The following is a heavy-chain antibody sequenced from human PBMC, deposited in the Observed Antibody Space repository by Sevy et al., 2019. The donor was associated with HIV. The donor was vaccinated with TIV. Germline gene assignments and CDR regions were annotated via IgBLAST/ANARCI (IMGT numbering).Heavy chain of an antibody. J-gene: IGHJ3*02. Sequence: SETLSLTCAVYGGSFSGYYWSWIRQPPGKGLEWIGEINHSGSTNYNPSLKSRVTISVDTSKNQFSLKLSSVTAADTAVYYCARRNAFDIWGQGTMVTVSS. V-gene: IGHV4-34*01. CDR2: INHSGST. CDR3: ARRNAFDI. CDR1: GGSFSGYY.